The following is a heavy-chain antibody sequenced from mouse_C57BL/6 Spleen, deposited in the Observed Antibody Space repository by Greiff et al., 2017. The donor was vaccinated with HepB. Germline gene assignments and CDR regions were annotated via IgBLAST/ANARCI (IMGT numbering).Heavy chain of an antibody. CDR3: ARVGDYYASRGYFDY. V-gene: IGHV1-50*01. J-gene: IGHJ2*01. Sequence: QVQLQQPGAELVKPGASVKLSCKASGYTFTSYWMQWVKQRPGQGLEWIGEIDPSDSYTNYNQKLKGKATLTVDTSSSTAYMQLSSLTSEDSAVYYCARVGDYYASRGYFDYWGQGTTLTVSS. CDR1: GYTFTSYW. D-gene: IGHD1-1*01. CDR2: IDPSDSYT.